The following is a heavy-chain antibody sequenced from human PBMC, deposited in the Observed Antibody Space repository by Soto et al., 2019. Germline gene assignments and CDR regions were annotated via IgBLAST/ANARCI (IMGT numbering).Heavy chain of an antibody. Sequence: VGSLRLSCAASRFTFSTYEMNWVRQAPGKGLEWVSYISTSGSTVYYADSVKGRFTISRDNTRNSLYLQMNSLRDEDTALYYCVRYCSTTLCNGVATRTFDYWGQGTLVTVSS. J-gene: IGHJ4*02. CDR1: RFTFSTYE. CDR3: VRYCSTTLCNGVATRTFDY. V-gene: IGHV3-48*03. CDR2: ISTSGSTV. D-gene: IGHD2-2*01.